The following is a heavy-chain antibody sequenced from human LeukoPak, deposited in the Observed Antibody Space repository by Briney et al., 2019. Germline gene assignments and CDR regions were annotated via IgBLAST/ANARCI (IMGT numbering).Heavy chain of an antibody. V-gene: IGHV3-33*01. CDR2: IWYDGSNK. Sequence: GRSLRLSCAASGFTFSSYGVHWVRQAPGKGLEWVAVIWYDGSNKYHADSVRGRFTISRDNSKNTLYLQMNSLRAEDTAVYYCARDRSGYFDYWGQGTLVSVCS. J-gene: IGHJ4*02. D-gene: IGHD3-3*01. CDR3: ARDRSGYFDY. CDR1: GFTFSSYG.